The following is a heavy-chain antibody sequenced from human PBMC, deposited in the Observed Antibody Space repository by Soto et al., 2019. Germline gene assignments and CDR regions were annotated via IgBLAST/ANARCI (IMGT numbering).Heavy chain of an antibody. V-gene: IGHV3-33*01. Sequence: ESGGGVVQPGRSLRLSCAASGFTFSSYGMHWVRQAPGKGLEWVAVIWYDGSNKYYADSVKGRFTISRDNSKNTLYLQMNSLRAEDTAVYYCARGLGRYFDWLSSWGQGTLVTVSS. CDR3: ARGLGRYFDWLSS. CDR2: IWYDGSNK. J-gene: IGHJ4*02. CDR1: GFTFSSYG. D-gene: IGHD3-9*01.